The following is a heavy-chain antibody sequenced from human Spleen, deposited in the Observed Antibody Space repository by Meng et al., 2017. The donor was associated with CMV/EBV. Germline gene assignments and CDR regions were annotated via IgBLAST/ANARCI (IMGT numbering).Heavy chain of an antibody. CDR3: AIRIGAPRGFDF. V-gene: IGHV1-69*05. Sequence: SVKVSCKASGYTFTSYYMHWVRQAPGQGLEWMGSIISMFGTADYAQKFQGRVTITTDESTSTAYMELSSLRSEDTAVYYCAIRIGAPRGFDFWGQGTLVTVSS. J-gene: IGHJ4*02. CDR1: GYTFTSYY. D-gene: IGHD1-26*01. CDR2: IISMFGTA.